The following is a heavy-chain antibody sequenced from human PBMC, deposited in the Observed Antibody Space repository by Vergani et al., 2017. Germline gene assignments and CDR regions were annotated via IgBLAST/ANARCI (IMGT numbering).Heavy chain of an antibody. J-gene: IGHJ4*02. CDR2: IYTSEST. Sequence: QVQLQESGPGLVKPSETLSLTCIVSGGSISPYYWSWIRQPAGKGLEWIGRIYTSESTNYNPSLKSRVTISVDTSKNQFSLKLSSVTAADTAVYYCARPLRARSRVAAAGGGVGYWGQGTLVTVSS. CDR3: ARPLRARSRVAAAGGGVGY. D-gene: IGHD6-13*01. CDR1: GGSISPYY. V-gene: IGHV4-4*07.